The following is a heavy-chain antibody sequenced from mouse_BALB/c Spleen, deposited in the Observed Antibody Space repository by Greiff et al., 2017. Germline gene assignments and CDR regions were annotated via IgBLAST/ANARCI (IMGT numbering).Heavy chain of an antibody. Sequence: VQRVESGPGLVQPSQSLSITCTVSGFSLTSYGVHWVRQSPGKGLEWLGVIWSGGSTDYNAAFISRLSISKDNSKSQVFFKMNSLQANDTAIYYCARTGDYGNPYAMDYWGQGTSVAVSS. CDR2: IWSGGST. J-gene: IGHJ4*01. CDR1: GFSLTSYG. D-gene: IGHD2-1*01. CDR3: ARTGDYGNPYAMDY. V-gene: IGHV2-2*02.